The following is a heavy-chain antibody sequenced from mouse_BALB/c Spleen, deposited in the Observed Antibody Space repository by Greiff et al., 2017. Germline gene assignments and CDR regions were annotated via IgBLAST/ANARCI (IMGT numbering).Heavy chain of an antibody. CDR2: IYPGDGDT. J-gene: IGHJ2*01. V-gene: IGHV1-80*01. CDR1: GYAFSSYW. CDR3: ARTYYGSSSEFDY. D-gene: IGHD1-1*01. Sequence: QVQLQQSGAELVRPGSSVKISCKASGYAFSSYWMNWVKQRPGQGLEWIGQIYPGDGDTNYNGKFKGKATLTADKSSSTAYMQLSSLTSEDSAVYFCARTYYGSSSEFDYWGQGTTLTVSS.